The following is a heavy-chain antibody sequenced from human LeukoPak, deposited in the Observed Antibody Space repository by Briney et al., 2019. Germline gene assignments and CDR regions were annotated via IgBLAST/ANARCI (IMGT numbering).Heavy chain of an antibody. CDR3: ARLHPQSNDFWSAPFDY. Sequence: SETLSLTCTVSGGSISSYYWSWIRQPPGKGLEWTGYICYSGSTNYNPSLKSRVTISVDTSKNQFSLKLSSVTAADTAVYYCARLHPQSNDFWSAPFDYWGQGSLGTVFS. CDR2: ICYSGST. CDR1: GGSISSYY. V-gene: IGHV4-59*08. J-gene: IGHJ4*02. D-gene: IGHD3-3*01.